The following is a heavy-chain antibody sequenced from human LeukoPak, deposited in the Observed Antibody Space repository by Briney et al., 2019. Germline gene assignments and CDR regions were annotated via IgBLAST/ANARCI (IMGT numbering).Heavy chain of an antibody. CDR2: IYYSGST. CDR3: ARVDQGVVIDY. J-gene: IGHJ4*02. V-gene: IGHV4-30-4*01. Sequence: PSETLSLTCTVSGGSISSGDYYWSWIRQPPGKGLEWIGYIYYSGSTYYNPSLKSRVTILVDTSKNQFSLKLSSVTAADTAVYYCARVDQGVVIDYWGQGTLVTVSS. CDR1: GGSISSGDYY. D-gene: IGHD3-3*01.